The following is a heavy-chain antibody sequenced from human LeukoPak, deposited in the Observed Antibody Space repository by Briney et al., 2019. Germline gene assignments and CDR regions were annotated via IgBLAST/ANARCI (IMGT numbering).Heavy chain of an antibody. V-gene: IGHV4-59*08. J-gene: IGHJ5*02. CDR1: GVSIKSYY. Sequence: SETLSLTCTVSGVSIKSYYWSWIRQPPGKGLEWIGYIYYSGSTNYNPSLKSRVTISVDTSKNQFSLRLSSVTAADTAMYYCGRHFIAGRPGGRFDPWGQGLLVTVSS. CDR3: GRHFIAGRPGGRFDP. D-gene: IGHD6-6*01. CDR2: IYYSGST.